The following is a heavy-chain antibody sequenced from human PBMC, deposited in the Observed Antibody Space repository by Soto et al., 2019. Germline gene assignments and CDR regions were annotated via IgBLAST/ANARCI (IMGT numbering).Heavy chain of an antibody. CDR1: GFTFSNYW. CDR3: VRRAKTSAGYFDL. CDR2: IKQDGSEK. Sequence: GVLRLSCAASGFTFSNYWMSWVRQAPGKGLEWVANIKQDGSEKNYKDSVKGRLTISRDNAKNSLSLQMNSLRAEDTAVYYCVRRAKTSAGYFDLWGRGTLVTVSS. V-gene: IGHV3-7*01. D-gene: IGHD1-26*01. J-gene: IGHJ2*01.